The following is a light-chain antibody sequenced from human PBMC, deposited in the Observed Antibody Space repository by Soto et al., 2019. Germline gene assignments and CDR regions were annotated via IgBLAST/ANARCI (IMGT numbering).Light chain of an antibody. J-gene: IGKJ4*01. CDR3: QQYYSSSLT. CDR2: WAS. Sequence: DIVMTQSPDSLAVSLGERATIKCRSSQSILKSSIKKNSLAWYQQKPGQPPRLLIYWASTRDSGVPDRFSGSGSGTDFTLTITRLQAEDVAVYYCQQYYSSSLTFGGGTKGDI. V-gene: IGKV4-1*01. CDR1: QSILKSSIKKNS.